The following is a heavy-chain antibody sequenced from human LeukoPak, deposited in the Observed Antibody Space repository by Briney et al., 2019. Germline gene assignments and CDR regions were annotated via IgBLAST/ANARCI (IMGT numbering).Heavy chain of an antibody. Sequence: GESLKISCKGSGYRFTSYWIAWVRQMPGKGLEWMGIIYSGDSDTRYSPSFQGQVTISADKSISTAYLQWSSLKASDTAMYYCARSACSGCPYYFDYWGQGTLVTVSS. J-gene: IGHJ4*02. CDR3: ARSACSGCPYYFDY. V-gene: IGHV5-51*01. CDR1: GYRFTSYW. D-gene: IGHD2-15*01. CDR2: IYSGDSDT.